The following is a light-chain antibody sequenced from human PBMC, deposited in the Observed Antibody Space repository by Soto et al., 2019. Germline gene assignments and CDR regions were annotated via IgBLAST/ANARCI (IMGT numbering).Light chain of an antibody. V-gene: IGLV1-40*01. J-gene: IGLJ1*01. CDR2: GNS. CDR3: KAYTSSSTYV. Sequence: QSVLTQPPSVSGAPGQRVTISCTGSSSNIGAGYDVHWYQQLPGTAPKLLIYGNSNRPSGVPDRFSGSKSGTSASLTISGLQAEDEADYFCKAYTSSSTYVFGTGTKVTVL. CDR1: SSNIGAGYD.